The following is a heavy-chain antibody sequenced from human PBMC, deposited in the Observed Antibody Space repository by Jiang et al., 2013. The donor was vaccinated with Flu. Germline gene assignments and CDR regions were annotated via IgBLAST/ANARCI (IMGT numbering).Heavy chain of an antibody. J-gene: IGHJ6*02. CDR3: ASYSSSWNGMDV. V-gene: IGHV1-69*04. D-gene: IGHD6-13*01. CDR2: IIPILGIA. CDR1: GGTFSSYT. Sequence: SGAEVKKPGSSVKVSCKASGGTFSSYTISWVRQAPGQGLEWMGRIIPILGIANYAQKFQGRVTITADKSTSTAYMELSSLRSEDTAVYYCASYSSSWNGMDVWGQGTTVTVSS.